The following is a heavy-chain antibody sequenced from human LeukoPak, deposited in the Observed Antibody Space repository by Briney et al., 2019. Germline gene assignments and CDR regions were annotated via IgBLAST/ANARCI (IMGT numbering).Heavy chain of an antibody. Sequence: GGSLRLSCAASGFTFSHFSMNWVRQAPGKGLGWVSSIISSNTYTYYADSVKARFTISRANAKNSLYLQMNSLRAEDTAVYYCARSLGGFDIWGQGTRVTVSS. J-gene: IGHJ3*02. CDR3: ARSLGGFDI. CDR1: GFTFSHFS. CDR2: IISSNTYT. V-gene: IGHV3-21*06. D-gene: IGHD3-3*01.